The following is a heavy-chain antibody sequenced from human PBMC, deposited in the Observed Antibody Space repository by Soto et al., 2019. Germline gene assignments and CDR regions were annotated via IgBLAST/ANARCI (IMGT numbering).Heavy chain of an antibody. CDR3: ESSVAKYFYYGMDV. D-gene: IGHD5-12*01. CDR1: GGTFSSYA. J-gene: IGHJ6*02. V-gene: IGHV1-69*12. Sequence: QVQLVQSGAEVKKPGSSVKVSCKASGGTFSSYAISWVRQAPGQGLGWLGGIIPIFGTANYAQKFQGRVTRTAAEATSTADMELRSLRSEDTAVYYCESSVAKYFYYGMDVWGQGTTVTVSS. CDR2: IIPIFGTA.